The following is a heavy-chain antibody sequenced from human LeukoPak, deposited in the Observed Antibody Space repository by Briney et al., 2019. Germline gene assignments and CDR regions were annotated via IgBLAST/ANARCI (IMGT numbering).Heavy chain of an antibody. J-gene: IGHJ4*02. CDR3: AKFEFGF. CDR1: GITFSSYV. V-gene: IGHV3-23*01. D-gene: IGHD3-16*01. CDR2: SSGCGGST. Sequence: GGTLRLSCAASGITFSSYVMSWVRHAPGKGLEWVSASSGCGGSTYYADSVKGRLTISRDNSKNTLYLQMNSLRDGDTAVYYCAKFEFGFWGQGTLVTVSS.